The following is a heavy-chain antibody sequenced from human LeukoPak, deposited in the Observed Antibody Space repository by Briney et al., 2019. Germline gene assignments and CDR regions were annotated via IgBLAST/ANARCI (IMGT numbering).Heavy chain of an antibody. CDR2: VDHTGST. D-gene: IGHD4-11*01. Sequence: SETLSLTCGVSGGSISSSYWWSWVRQPPGKGLEWIGYVDHTGSTKFNPSLNGRVSISRDTSNNFFSLRLRSVTAADTAVYFCARGRVSSSTWYSTYYYFFYMDFWGKGTTVTVSS. V-gene: IGHV4-4*02. J-gene: IGHJ6*03. CDR3: ARGRVSSSTWYSTYYYFFYMDF. CDR1: GGSISSSYW.